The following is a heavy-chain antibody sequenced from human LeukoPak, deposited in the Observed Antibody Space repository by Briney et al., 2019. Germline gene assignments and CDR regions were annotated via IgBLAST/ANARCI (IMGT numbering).Heavy chain of an antibody. J-gene: IGHJ5*02. Sequence: SETLSLTCTVSGDSINSLDLWSWVRQPPGKGLEWIGEINHSGSTNYNPFLKSRVTISVDTSKNQFSLKLSSVTAADTAVYYCARAPRYQLLKYNWFDPWGQGTLVTVSS. CDR2: INHSGST. CDR3: ARAPRYQLLKYNWFDP. CDR1: GDSINSLDL. V-gene: IGHV4-4*02. D-gene: IGHD2-2*01.